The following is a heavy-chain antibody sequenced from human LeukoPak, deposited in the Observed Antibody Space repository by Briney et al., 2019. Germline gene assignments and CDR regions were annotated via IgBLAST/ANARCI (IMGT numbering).Heavy chain of an antibody. CDR2: FHGGGDT. J-gene: IGHJ6*04. Sequence: GGSLRLSCAASGLTISSNYMTWVRQAPGKGLEWVSVFHGGGDTYYADSVKGRFTISRDNSKNTLYLQMNSLRAEDTAVYYCARDSGYDSSYYYYGMDVWGKGTTVTVSS. CDR3: ARDSGYDSSYYYYGMDV. D-gene: IGHD5-12*01. V-gene: IGHV3-53*05. CDR1: GLTISSNY.